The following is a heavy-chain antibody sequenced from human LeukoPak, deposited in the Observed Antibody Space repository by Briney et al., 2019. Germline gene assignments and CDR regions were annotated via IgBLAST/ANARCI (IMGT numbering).Heavy chain of an antibody. CDR1: GGTFSSYA. V-gene: IGHV1-69*13. Sequence: TVKVSCKASGGTFSSYAISWVRQAPGQGLEWMGGIIPIFGTANYAQKFQGRVTITADESTSTAYMELSSLRSEDTAVYYCAREPLRGATIWLTLDYWGQGTLVTVSS. D-gene: IGHD1-26*01. J-gene: IGHJ4*02. CDR3: AREPLRGATIWLTLDY. CDR2: IIPIFGTA.